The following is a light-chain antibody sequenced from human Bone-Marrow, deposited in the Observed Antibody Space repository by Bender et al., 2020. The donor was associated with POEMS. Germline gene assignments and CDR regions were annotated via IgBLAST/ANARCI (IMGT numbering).Light chain of an antibody. CDR3: CSYAGSHTFYYV. CDR2: TNN. Sequence: QSVLTQPPSVSGTPGQRVTISCSGSGSNIGGYPVNWYQQLPGTAPRLLIYTNNERPSGVPDRFSGSKSGNTASLTISGLQAEDEADYYCCSYAGSHTFYYVFGTGTKVTVL. J-gene: IGLJ1*01. CDR1: GSNIGGYP. V-gene: IGLV1-44*01.